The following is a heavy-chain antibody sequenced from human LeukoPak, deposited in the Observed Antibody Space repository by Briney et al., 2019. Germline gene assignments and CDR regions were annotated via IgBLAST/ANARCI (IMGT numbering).Heavy chain of an antibody. J-gene: IGHJ4*02. Sequence: ASVKVSCKASGGTFSSYAISWVRQAPGQGLEWMGGIIPIFGTANYAQKFQGRVTITVDESTSTAYMELSSLRSEDTAVYYCASSDSGYKVGWGQGTLVTVSS. D-gene: IGHD5-12*01. V-gene: IGHV1-69*13. CDR3: ASSDSGYKVG. CDR2: IIPIFGTA. CDR1: GGTFSSYA.